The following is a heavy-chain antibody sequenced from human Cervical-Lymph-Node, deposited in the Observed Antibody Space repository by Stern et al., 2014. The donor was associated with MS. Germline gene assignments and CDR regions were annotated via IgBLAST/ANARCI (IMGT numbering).Heavy chain of an antibody. CDR3: ARESGYCRGGSCYHLD. J-gene: IGHJ4*02. CDR1: GFTFSDYY. V-gene: IGHV3-11*06. CDR2: ISSSSSYT. D-gene: IGHD2-15*01. Sequence: VQLVESGGGLVKPGGSLRLSCAASGFTFSDYYMSWIRQAPGKGLEWVSYISSSSSYTNYADSVKGRFTISRDNAKNSLYLQMNSLRAEDTAVYYCARESGYCRGGSCYHLDWGQGTLVTVSS.